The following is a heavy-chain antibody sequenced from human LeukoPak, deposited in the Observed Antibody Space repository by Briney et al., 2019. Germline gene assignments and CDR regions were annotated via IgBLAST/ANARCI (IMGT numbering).Heavy chain of an antibody. CDR1: GLTVSDNY. D-gene: IGHD6-13*01. Sequence: GGSLRLSCAASGLTVSDNYMSWVRQAPGKGLEWVSVMYSGGDTYYADSVKGRFTFSRDISKNTLYLQMNGLRTEDTAMYYCARDAPQVPAAGVLASWGQGTLVTVSS. CDR3: ARDAPQVPAAGVLAS. V-gene: IGHV3-53*01. CDR2: MYSGGDT. J-gene: IGHJ5*02.